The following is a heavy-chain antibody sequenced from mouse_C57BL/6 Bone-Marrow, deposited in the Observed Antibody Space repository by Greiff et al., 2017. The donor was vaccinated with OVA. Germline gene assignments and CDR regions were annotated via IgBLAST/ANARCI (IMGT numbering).Heavy chain of an antibody. CDR3: ATHYYCSSD. J-gene: IGHJ2*01. CDR1: GYTFTDYY. CDR2: IYPGSGNT. D-gene: IGHD1-1*01. V-gene: IGHV1-76*01. Sequence: QVHVKQSGAELVRPGASVKLSCKASGYTFTDYYINWVKQRPGQGLEWIARIYPGSGNTYYNEKFKGKATLTAEKSSSTAYMQLSSLTSEDSAVYFCATHYYCSSDWGQGTTLTVSS.